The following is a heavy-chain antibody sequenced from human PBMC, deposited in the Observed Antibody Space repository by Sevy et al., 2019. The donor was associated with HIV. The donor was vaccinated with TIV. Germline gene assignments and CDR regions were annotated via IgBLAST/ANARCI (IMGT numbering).Heavy chain of an antibody. CDR1: SYTFINYG. CDR2: ISAYNGNT. Sequence: ASVKVSGKASSYTFINYGITWLRQAPGQGLEWMGWISAYNGNTNYAQKSQGRVTMTTKTSSTTAYMELRSLISDDTAVYYCARDSMPLVEGVIITPYFYGMDVWGQGTTVTVSS. V-gene: IGHV1-18*01. D-gene: IGHD3-10*01. CDR3: ARDSMPLVEGVIITPYFYGMDV. J-gene: IGHJ6*02.